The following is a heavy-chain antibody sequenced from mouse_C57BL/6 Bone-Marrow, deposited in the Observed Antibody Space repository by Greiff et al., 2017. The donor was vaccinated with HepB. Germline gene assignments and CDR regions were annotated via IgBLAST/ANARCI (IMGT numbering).Heavy chain of an antibody. CDR3: ASSSYDYDWGFAY. D-gene: IGHD2-4*01. CDR1: GYTFTSYW. CDR2: IHPNSGST. J-gene: IGHJ3*01. V-gene: IGHV1-64*01. Sequence: VQLQQPGAELVKPGASVKLSCKASGYTFTSYWMHWVKQRPGQGLEWIGKIHPNSGSTNYNEKFKSKATLTVDKSSSTAYMQLSSLTSEDSAVYYCASSSYDYDWGFAYWGQGTLVTVSA.